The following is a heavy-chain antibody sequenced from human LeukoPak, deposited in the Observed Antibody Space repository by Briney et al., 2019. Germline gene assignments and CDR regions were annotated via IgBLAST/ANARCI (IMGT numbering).Heavy chain of an antibody. CDR3: ARDVVDGDAFDI. Sequence: PSETLSLTCTVSGGSISSSSYYWSWIRQPPGKGLEWIGYIYYSGSTNYNPSLKSRVTISVDTSKNQFSLKLSSVTAADTAMYYCARDVVDGDAFDIWGQGTMVTVSS. V-gene: IGHV4-61*01. J-gene: IGHJ3*02. CDR1: GGSISSSSYY. CDR2: IYYSGST. D-gene: IGHD2-15*01.